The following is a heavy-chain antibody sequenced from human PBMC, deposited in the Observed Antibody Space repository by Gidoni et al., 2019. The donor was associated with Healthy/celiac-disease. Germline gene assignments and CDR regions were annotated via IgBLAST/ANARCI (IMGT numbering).Heavy chain of an antibody. V-gene: IGHV3-33*01. CDR3: ARDPVRRNYYYGMDV. Sequence: QVQLVESGGGVVQPGRSLRLSCAAAGFTFSSYGTHWVRQAPGNGLEWVAVRWYDGSNKYYADSVKGRFTISRDNSKNTLYLQMNSLRAEDTAVYYCARDPVRRNYYYGMDVWGQGTTVTVSS. CDR2: RWYDGSNK. D-gene: IGHD1-1*01. CDR1: GFTFSSYG. J-gene: IGHJ6*02.